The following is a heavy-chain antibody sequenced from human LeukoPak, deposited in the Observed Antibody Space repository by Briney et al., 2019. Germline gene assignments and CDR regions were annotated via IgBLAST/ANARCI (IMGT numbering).Heavy chain of an antibody. CDR3: AKVTTDCSSTSCFLPYAFDF. D-gene: IGHD2-2*01. Sequence: GGSLRLSCGASGFTFNISAINWVRQAPGKGLEWVSIISVSGSGTFYADSVKGRFAISRDNSRNMVFLLMNTLRAEDTAIYYCAKVTTDCSSTSCFLPYAFDFWGQGTMVAVSS. CDR1: GFTFNISA. CDR2: ISVSGSGT. J-gene: IGHJ3*01. V-gene: IGHV3-23*01.